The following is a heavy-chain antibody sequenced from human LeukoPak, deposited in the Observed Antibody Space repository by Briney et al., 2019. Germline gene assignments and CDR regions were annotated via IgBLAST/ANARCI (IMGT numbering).Heavy chain of an antibody. D-gene: IGHD6-19*01. CDR3: SRGSGWLSVY. V-gene: IGHV3-49*03. CDR2: ISGGTT. J-gene: IGHJ4*02. Sequence: GGSLRLSCTASGFTFGDYLISWFRQAPGKGLEWIGFISGGTTEYAASVKGRFTISRDDSTSIAYLQMNSLTTEHTAVYYCSRGSGWLSVYWGQGTLVTVSS. CDR1: GFTFGDYL.